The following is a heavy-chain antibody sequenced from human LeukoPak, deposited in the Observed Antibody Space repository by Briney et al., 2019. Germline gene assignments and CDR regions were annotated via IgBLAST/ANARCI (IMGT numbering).Heavy chain of an antibody. J-gene: IGHJ3*01. D-gene: IGHD4-23*01. CDR2: INPNSGGT. CDR1: GYTFTGYY. V-gene: IGHV1-2*02. CDR3: ARGSGGSNAFDV. Sequence: ASVKVSCKASGYTFTGYYMHCVRQAPGQGLEWMGWINPNSGGTNYAQKFQGRVTMTRDTSISTAYMELSRLRSDDTAVYYCARGSGGSNAFDVWGQGTMVTVSS.